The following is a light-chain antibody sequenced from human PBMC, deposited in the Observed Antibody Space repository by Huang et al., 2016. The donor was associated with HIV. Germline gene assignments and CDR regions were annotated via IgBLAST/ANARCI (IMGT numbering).Light chain of an antibody. CDR3: QQYGSSPLT. J-gene: IGKJ4*01. V-gene: IGKV3-20*01. CDR1: QLLTFTSPF. CDR2: GAS. Sequence: IVLTQSPGTLSLSPGERATLSRRARQLLTFTSPFLAWYQQKPGQAPRLRIYGASSRATGIPDRFTGGGSGTDFTLTISRLEPEDFAVYYCQQYGSSPLTFGGGTKVEI.